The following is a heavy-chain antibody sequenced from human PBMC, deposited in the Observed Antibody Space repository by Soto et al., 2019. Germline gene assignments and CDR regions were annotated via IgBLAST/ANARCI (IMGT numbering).Heavy chain of an antibody. J-gene: IGHJ6*02. CDR2: IYYTGST. V-gene: IGHV4-30-4*02. CDR1: GGSISSGDYY. D-gene: IGHD6-19*01. CDR3: ARGGTSSSSDGLHYHGMDV. Sequence: SETLSLTCTVSGGSISSGDYYWSWIRQPPWKGLEWIGYIYYTGSTYYNPSLKSRVTISVDTSKNQFSLRLSSVTAADTAVYYCARGGTSSSSDGLHYHGMDVWGQGXTVTVSS.